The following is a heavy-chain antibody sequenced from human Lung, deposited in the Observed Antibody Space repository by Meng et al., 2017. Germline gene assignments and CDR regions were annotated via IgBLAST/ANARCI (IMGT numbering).Heavy chain of an antibody. V-gene: IGHV4-30-4*01. Sequence: QVQRQESGPGMVKPSQTLSLPCTVSGGSISSSNYYWSWIRQPPGKGLEWSGHIYNSGSTYYNPSLKSRITISVDTSKNQFSLKLSSVTAADTAVYYCARGQKGYFDLWGRGNLVTVSS. CDR1: GGSISSSNYY. CDR3: ARGQKGYFDL. CDR2: IYNSGST. J-gene: IGHJ2*01.